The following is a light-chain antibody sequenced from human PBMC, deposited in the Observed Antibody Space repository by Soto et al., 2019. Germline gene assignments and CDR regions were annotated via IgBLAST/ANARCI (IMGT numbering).Light chain of an antibody. CDR1: QSVSSS. J-gene: IGKJ5*01. V-gene: IGKV3-15*01. Sequence: EVVMTQSPATLSVSPGDTATLSCRASQSVSSSLAWYQQKPGQPPRLLIYGASTRATGVPARFSGSGSGTDFTLTISGLEPEDFAVYYCQQRTNRPPITFGQGTRLEIK. CDR3: QQRTNRPPIT. CDR2: GAS.